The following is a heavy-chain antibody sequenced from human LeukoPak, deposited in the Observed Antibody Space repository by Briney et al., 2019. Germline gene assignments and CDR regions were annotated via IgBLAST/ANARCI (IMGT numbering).Heavy chain of an antibody. J-gene: IGHJ4*02. CDR1: GFTFSSYG. CDR3: AKDYRSGAFVY. CDR2: IWSDGSNQ. V-gene: IGHV3-33*06. D-gene: IGHD4/OR15-4a*01. Sequence: GGSLRLSSAASGFTFSSYGMHWVRQAPGKGLEWVAIIWSDGSNQYYADSVKGRFTISKDTFKNTVYLQMNSLRAEDTAVYYCAKDYRSGAFVYWGQGTLVTVSS.